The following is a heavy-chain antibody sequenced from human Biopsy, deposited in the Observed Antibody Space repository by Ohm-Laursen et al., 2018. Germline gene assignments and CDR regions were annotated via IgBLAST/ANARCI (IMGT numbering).Heavy chain of an antibody. CDR2: IYYSGST. D-gene: IGHD5-12*01. Sequence: SDTLSLTWTVSGVSISTYYWSWIRQSPGRGLEWIAYIYYSGSTDYNPSLKSRVTISLDTSKNQFSLKLSSVTAADTAIYYCAREAIGVATAFDIWGRGTMVTVSS. V-gene: IGHV4-59*01. CDR3: AREAIGVATAFDI. J-gene: IGHJ3*02. CDR1: GVSISTYY.